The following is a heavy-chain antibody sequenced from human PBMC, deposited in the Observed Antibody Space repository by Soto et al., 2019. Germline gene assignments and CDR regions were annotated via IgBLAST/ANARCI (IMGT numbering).Heavy chain of an antibody. J-gene: IGHJ5*02. CDR1: GYFIGAGGYY. Sequence: PSETLSLTCFVSGYFIGAGGYYWSWIRHHPGKGLEWIGSFYSSGSIIYNPSLRSRVSISGDMSTNQFSMSLTSVTAAGTARYYCARMYSSGSGWFHPWGQGTLVTVSS. CDR3: ARMYSSGSGWFHP. CDR2: FYSSGSI. D-gene: IGHD6-19*01. V-gene: IGHV4-31*02.